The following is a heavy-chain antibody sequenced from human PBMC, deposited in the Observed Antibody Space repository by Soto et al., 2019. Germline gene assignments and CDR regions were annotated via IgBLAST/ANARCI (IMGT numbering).Heavy chain of an antibody. D-gene: IGHD6-19*01. CDR2: MYYSGST. J-gene: IGHJ5*02. CDR3: ARLPIAVAGTHWFDP. V-gene: IGHV4-39*01. Sequence: QLQLQESGPGLVKPSETLSLTCTVSGGSISSSSYYWGWIRQPPGKGLEWIGSMYYSGSTYYNPSLKSRVTISVDTSKNQFSLKLSSVTAADTAVYYCARLPIAVAGTHWFDPWGQGTLVTVSS. CDR1: GGSISSSSYY.